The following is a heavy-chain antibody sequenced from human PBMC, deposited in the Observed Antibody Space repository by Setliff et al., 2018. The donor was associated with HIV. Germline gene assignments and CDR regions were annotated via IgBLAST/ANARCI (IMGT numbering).Heavy chain of an antibody. CDR2: INHSGST. CDR3: ARQVVGATYNWFDP. CDR1: GGAISSRSYY. J-gene: IGHJ5*02. V-gene: IGHV4-39*01. D-gene: IGHD1-26*01. Sequence: SETLSLTCTVSGGAISSRSYYWGWIRQPPGKGLEWIGEINHSGSTTYNPSLKSRVTISVDTSKNQFSLKLSSVTAADTAVYYCARQVVGATYNWFDPWGQGTLVTVSS.